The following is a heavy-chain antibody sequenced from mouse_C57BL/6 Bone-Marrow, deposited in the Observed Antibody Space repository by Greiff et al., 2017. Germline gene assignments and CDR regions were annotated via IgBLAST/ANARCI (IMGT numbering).Heavy chain of an antibody. Sequence: EVKLVESGGGLVKPGGSLKLSCAASGFTFSSYAMSWVRQTPEKRLEWVATISDGGSYTYYPDNVKGRFTISRDNAKNNLYLQMSHLKSEDTAMYYCARDPRMFVWCTGTTVTVSS. CDR1: GFTFSSYA. J-gene: IGHJ1*03. CDR3: ARDPRMFV. V-gene: IGHV5-4*01. CDR2: ISDGGSYT.